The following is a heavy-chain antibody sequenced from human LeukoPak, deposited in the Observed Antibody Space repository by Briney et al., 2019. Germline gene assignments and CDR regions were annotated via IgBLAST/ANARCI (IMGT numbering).Heavy chain of an antibody. CDR1: GFTFSSYA. Sequence: PGGSLRLSGAASGFTFSSYAMHWVRQAPGKGLEWVAVISYDGSNKYYADSVKGRFTISRDNSKNTLYLQMNSLRAEDTAVYYCARDRALQWLAPEGYGMDVWGQGTTVTVSS. J-gene: IGHJ6*02. CDR2: ISYDGSNK. V-gene: IGHV3-30-3*01. CDR3: ARDRALQWLAPEGYGMDV. D-gene: IGHD6-19*01.